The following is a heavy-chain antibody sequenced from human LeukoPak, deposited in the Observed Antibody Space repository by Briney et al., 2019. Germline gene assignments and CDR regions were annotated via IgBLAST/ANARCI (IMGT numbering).Heavy chain of an antibody. D-gene: IGHD3-10*01. V-gene: IGHV4-59*08. Sequence: SETLSLTCTVSGGSISGYFWSWIRQPPGKRLEWIGYIRYSGSTNYNPSLNSRVTISVDTSKNQFSLRLSSVTAADTAVYYCARYGITIVRGGKYYFDSWGQGTLVTVSS. J-gene: IGHJ4*02. CDR3: ARYGITIVRGGKYYFDS. CDR2: IRYSGST. CDR1: GGSISGYF.